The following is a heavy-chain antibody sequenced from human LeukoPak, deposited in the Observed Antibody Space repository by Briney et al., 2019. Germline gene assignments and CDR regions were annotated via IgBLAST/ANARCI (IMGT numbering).Heavy chain of an antibody. CDR1: GFTFSRYG. J-gene: IGHJ6*02. D-gene: IGHD2-15*01. V-gene: IGHV3-30*18. Sequence: GRSLRLSCAASGFTFSRYGIHWVRPAPGKGLEWVAVISHEGSNNYYADSVKGRFTISRDNSKNTLYLQMIRLRAEDTAVYYCAKDTCSGGSCYYYYGMDVWGQGTTVTVSS. CDR2: ISHEGSNN. CDR3: AKDTCSGGSCYYYYGMDV.